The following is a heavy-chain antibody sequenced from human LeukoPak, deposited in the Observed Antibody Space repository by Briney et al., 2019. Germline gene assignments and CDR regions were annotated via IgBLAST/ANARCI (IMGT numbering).Heavy chain of an antibody. CDR1: GGSIRSSY. CDR2: IYYSGTTSGST. J-gene: IGHJ4*02. Sequence: PSETLSLTCTVSGGSIRSSYWSWIRQPPGKGLEWIGHIYYSGTTSGSTNYNPSLKSRVTISVDTSKNQFSLKLSSVTAADTAVYYCARDSSGYPYYFDYWGQGTMVAVSS. CDR3: ARDSSGYPYYFDY. V-gene: IGHV4-59*01. D-gene: IGHD3-22*01.